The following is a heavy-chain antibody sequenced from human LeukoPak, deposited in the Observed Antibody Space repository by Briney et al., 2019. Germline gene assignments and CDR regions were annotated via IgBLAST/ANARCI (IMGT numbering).Heavy chain of an antibody. D-gene: IGHD3-10*01. CDR2: ISGSGGST. CDR1: GFTFSSYA. V-gene: IGHV3-23*01. J-gene: IGHJ4*02. CDR3: AKGHRITMVRGVRFDY. Sequence: QPGGSLRLSCAASGFTFSSYAMSWVHQAPGKGLEWVSAISGSGGSTYYADSVKGRFTISRDNSKNTLYLQMNSLRAEDTAVYYCAKGHRITMVRGVRFDYWGQGTLVTVSS.